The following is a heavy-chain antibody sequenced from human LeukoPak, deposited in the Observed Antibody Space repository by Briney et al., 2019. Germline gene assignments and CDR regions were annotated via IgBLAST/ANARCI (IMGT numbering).Heavy chain of an antibody. CDR2: ISAYNGNT. V-gene: IGHV1-18*01. J-gene: IGHJ4*02. CDR1: GYTFTSYG. D-gene: IGHD6-6*01. CDR3: ARAETEQLGLYYFDY. Sequence: ASVKVSCKASGYTFTSYGISRVRQAPGQGLEWMGWISAYNGNTNYAQKLQGRVTMTTDTSTSTAYMELRSLRSDDTAVYYCARAETEQLGLYYFDYWGQGTLVTVSS.